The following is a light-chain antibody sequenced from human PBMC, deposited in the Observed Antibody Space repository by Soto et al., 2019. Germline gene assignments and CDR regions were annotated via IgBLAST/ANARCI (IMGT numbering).Light chain of an antibody. CDR2: DAS. J-gene: IGKJ1*01. Sequence: DIPMTQSPSTLSASVVDRVTITCLASQSISSWLAWYQQKPGKAPKLLIYDASSLESGVPSRFSGSGSGTEFTLTISSLQPDDFATYYCQQYNSYSWTFGQGTKVDIK. CDR1: QSISSW. V-gene: IGKV1-5*01. CDR3: QQYNSYSWT.